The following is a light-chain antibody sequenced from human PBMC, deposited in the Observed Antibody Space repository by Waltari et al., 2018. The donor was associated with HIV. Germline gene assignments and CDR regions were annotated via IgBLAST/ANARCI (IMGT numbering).Light chain of an antibody. J-gene: IGLJ3*02. CDR1: SRDLGYPQF. CDR2: GVT. V-gene: IGLV2-14*03. Sequence: QSSLTQPASMSGSPGQTIAISCTGSSRDLGYPQFVSWYQQRPGKAPRLLIYGVTIRASGISGRFSGSKSENTASLTISGLQIEDEADYYCTSYTTRNILMFGGGT. CDR3: TSYTTRNILM.